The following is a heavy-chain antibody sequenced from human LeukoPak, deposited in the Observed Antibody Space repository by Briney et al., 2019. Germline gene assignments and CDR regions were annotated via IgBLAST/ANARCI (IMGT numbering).Heavy chain of an antibody. CDR2: ISAYNGNT. CDR3: ARDRGSGGGARGIDY. V-gene: IGHV1-18*01. D-gene: IGHD1-26*01. J-gene: IGHJ4*02. CDR1: GYTFTSYG. Sequence: ASVKVSCKASGYTFTSYGISWVRQAPGQGLEWMGWISAYNGNTNYVQKLQGRVTMTTDTSTSTAYMELRSLRSDDTAVYYCARDRGSGGGARGIDYWGQGTLVTVSS.